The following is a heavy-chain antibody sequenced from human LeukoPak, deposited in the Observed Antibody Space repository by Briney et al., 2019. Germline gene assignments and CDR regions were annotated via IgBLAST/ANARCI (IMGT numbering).Heavy chain of an antibody. CDR3: AKDPYYYDSSGYYWDY. V-gene: IGHV3-23*01. CDR1: GFTFSSYV. D-gene: IGHD3-22*01. Sequence: GGSLRLSCAASGFTFSSYVMSWVRQAPGKGLEWVSAISGSGGSTYYADSVKGRFTISRDNSKNTLYLQMNSLRAEDTAVYYCAKDPYYYDSSGYYWDYWGQGTLVTVSS. CDR2: ISGSGGST. J-gene: IGHJ4*02.